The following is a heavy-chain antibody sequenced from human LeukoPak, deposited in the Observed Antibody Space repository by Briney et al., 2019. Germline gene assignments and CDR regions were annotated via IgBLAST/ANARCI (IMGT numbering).Heavy chain of an antibody. J-gene: IGHJ4*02. D-gene: IGHD3-10*01. CDR1: GFTFSRYA. CDR2: ISSNGGST. V-gene: IGHV3-64D*06. CDR3: VKDSSSGSYFDY. Sequence: QPGGYLRLSCSASGFTFSRYAMHWVRQAPGKGLEYVSAISSNGGSTYYADSVKGRFTISRDNSRNTLHLQMSSLRVEDTAVYYCVKDSSSGSYFDYWGQGTLVTVSS.